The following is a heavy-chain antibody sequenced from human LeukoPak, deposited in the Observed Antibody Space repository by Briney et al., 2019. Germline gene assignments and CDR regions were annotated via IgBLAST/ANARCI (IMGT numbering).Heavy chain of an antibody. Sequence: GGSLRLSCAASGFTFSNYWMTWVRQAPGKGLEWVANIKEDGSEKYYVDSVKGRFTISRDNAKNSLSLQLNSLSAEDTAVCYCARSRSGYYEDYWGQGTLVTVSS. CDR1: GFTFSNYW. CDR2: IKEDGSEK. J-gene: IGHJ4*02. D-gene: IGHD5-12*01. V-gene: IGHV3-7*01. CDR3: ARSRSGYYEDY.